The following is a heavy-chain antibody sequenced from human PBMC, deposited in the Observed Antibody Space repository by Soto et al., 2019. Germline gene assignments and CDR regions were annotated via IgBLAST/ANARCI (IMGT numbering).Heavy chain of an antibody. V-gene: IGHV3-66*01. Sequence: EVQLVESGGGMVQPGGSLRLSCVASGFTVSSNYMNWVRQAPGKGLEWVSIIYSGGSTNYADSVKGRFTISRDNSKNTLYLQMNSLRAEDTAVYYCARSGYSYGDDGFDIWGQGTMVTVSS. CDR3: ARSGYSYGDDGFDI. CDR2: IYSGGST. D-gene: IGHD5-18*01. J-gene: IGHJ3*02. CDR1: GFTVSSNY.